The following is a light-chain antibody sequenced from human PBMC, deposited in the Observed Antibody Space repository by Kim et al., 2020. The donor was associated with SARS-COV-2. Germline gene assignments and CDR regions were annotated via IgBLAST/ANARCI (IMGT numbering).Light chain of an antibody. CDR1: QTVDRN. CDR3: QQFSKWPLT. CDR2: LAS. V-gene: IGKV3-15*01. J-gene: IGKJ4*01. Sequence: EIVMTQSPATLSVSPGERVTLSCRASQTVDRNLAWYQQKGGQPPRLLIYLASTRATDIPDRFSGSGSGTEFTLTIHSLRSEDSGNYYCQQFSKWPLTFGGGTKVDIK.